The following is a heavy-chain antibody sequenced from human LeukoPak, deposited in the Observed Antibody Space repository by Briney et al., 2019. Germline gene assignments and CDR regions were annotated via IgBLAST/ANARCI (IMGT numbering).Heavy chain of an antibody. J-gene: IGHJ4*02. CDR3: ARGGRFAYFLDY. D-gene: IGHD2-21*01. CDR1: GFTFSSYW. Sequence: PGGSLRLSCAASGFTFSSYWMHWVRQAPGKGLVWVSRINSDGSSTNYADSVKGRFTISRDNAKNTVYVNMHSLRDEDTAVYYCARGGRFAYFLDYWGQGNLVTVSS. CDR2: INSDGSST. V-gene: IGHV3-74*01.